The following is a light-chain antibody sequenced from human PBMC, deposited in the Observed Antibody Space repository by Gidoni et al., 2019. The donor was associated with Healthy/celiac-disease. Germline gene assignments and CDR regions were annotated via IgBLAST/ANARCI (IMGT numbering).Light chain of an antibody. CDR1: QSVSSSD. CDR3: QQYGSSQYT. J-gene: IGKJ2*01. Sequence: EIVLTQSPGTLSLSPGERAPLSCRASQSVSSSDLAWYQQKPGQAPRLLIYGASSRATGIPDRFSGSGSGTDFTLTISRLEPEDFAVYYCQQYGSSQYTFGQGTKLEIK. CDR2: GAS. V-gene: IGKV3-20*01.